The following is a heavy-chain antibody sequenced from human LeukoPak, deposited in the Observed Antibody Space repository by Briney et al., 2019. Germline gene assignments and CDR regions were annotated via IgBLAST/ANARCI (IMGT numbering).Heavy chain of an antibody. CDR3: AKSDGYGLIDS. V-gene: IGHV4-39*01. Sequence: SETLSLTCIVSGVSISSSNYYWGWVRQPPGKGLEWIGNIYSSGSTYYNSSLKSRVTISIDTSNNQVFLKMSSMTAADTAVYYCAKSDGYGLIDSWGQGTLVTVSS. CDR2: IYSSGST. D-gene: IGHD2-21*02. CDR1: GVSISSSNYY. J-gene: IGHJ5*01.